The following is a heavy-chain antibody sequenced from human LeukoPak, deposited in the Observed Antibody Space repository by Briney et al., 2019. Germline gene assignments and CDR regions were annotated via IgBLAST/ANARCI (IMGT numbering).Heavy chain of an antibody. CDR3: AKGLGSSSWYGDNWFDP. D-gene: IGHD6-13*01. Sequence: PGGSLRLSCAASGFTFSSYAMSWVRQAPGKGLEWVSAISGSGGSTYYADSVKGRFTISRDNSKNTLYLQMNSLRAEDTVVYYCAKGLGSSSWYGDNWFDPWGQGTLVTVSS. CDR1: GFTFSSYA. V-gene: IGHV3-23*01. J-gene: IGHJ5*02. CDR2: ISGSGGST.